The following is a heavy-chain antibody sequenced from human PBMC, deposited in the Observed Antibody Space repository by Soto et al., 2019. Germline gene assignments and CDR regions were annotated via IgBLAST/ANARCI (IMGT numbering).Heavy chain of an antibody. CDR3: ARDYDILTGLSVVRWFDP. V-gene: IGHV4-39*02. CDR1: GGSISSSSYY. J-gene: IGHJ5*02. D-gene: IGHD3-9*01. CDR2: IYYSGST. Sequence: SETLSLTCTVSGGSISSSSYYWGWIRQPPGKGLEWIGSIYYSGSTYYNPSLKSRVTISVDTSKNQFSLKLSSVTAADTAVYYRARDYDILTGLSVVRWFDPWGQGTLVTVSS.